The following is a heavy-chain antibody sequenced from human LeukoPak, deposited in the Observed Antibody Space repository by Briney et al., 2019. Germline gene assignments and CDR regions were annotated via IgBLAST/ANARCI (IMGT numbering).Heavy chain of an antibody. V-gene: IGHV3-48*01. CDR1: GFNYSSYT. J-gene: IGHJ4*02. Sequence: GGSLRLSCAASGFNYSSYTMNWVRQAPGMGLEWLSYISASRGITYYADSVKGRFTISRDNAKNSLYLQMNSLRVEDTAVYYCARAPTVLVGYCSSSSCQADYWGQGTLVTVSS. D-gene: IGHD2-2*01. CDR3: ARAPTVLVGYCSSSSCQADY. CDR2: ISASRGIT.